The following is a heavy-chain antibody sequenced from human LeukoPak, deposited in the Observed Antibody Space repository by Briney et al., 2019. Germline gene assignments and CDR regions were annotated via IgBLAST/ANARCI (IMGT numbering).Heavy chain of an antibody. V-gene: IGHV3-33*01. D-gene: IGHD1-20*01. J-gene: IGHJ4*02. CDR2: IWADGRRE. CDR1: GFSFGIYG. CDR3: ARDRNNYYFDY. Sequence: GRSLRLSCAASGFSFGIYGMRWVRQAPGKGLEWVAFIWADGRREFYADSVRGRFTVSRDNSNNTLYLHMTSLRAEDTALYYCARDRNNYYFDYFGQGTLLSVSS.